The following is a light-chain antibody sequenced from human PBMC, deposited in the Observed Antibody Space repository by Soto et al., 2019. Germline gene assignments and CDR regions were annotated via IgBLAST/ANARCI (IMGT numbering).Light chain of an antibody. CDR1: QSVSSSF. V-gene: IGKV3-20*01. CDR2: GAS. J-gene: IGKJ1*01. CDR3: KHYGSVLWS. Sequence: EIMLTQSPGNLSLSPGERDTLSCRASQSVSSSFLAWYQQKPGQAPRLLIYGASIRATVIPDRFNGSGSGTVFTLTISRLEPEDFAMYLCKHYGSVLWSFGQGTKVDIK.